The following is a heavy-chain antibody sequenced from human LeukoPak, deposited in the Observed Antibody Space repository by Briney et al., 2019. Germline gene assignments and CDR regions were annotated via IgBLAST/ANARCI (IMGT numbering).Heavy chain of an antibody. V-gene: IGHV3-23*01. D-gene: IGHD3-10*01. CDR2: ISGSGGGT. CDR1: GFTFSSYA. CDR3: AKDRGLLWSGELLS. J-gene: IGHJ5*02. Sequence: PGGSLRLSCAASGFTFSSYAMSWVRQAPGKGLEWVSTISGSGGGTYYADSVKGRFTISRDNSKNTLYLQMNSLRAEDTAVYYCAKDRGLLWSGELLSWGQGTLVTVSS.